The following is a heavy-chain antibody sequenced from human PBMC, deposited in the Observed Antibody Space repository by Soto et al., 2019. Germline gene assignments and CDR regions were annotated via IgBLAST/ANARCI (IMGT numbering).Heavy chain of an antibody. CDR3: AKQVTPHSSGWPDAFDI. J-gene: IGHJ3*02. Sequence: QVQRVESGGGVVQPGRSLRLSCAVSGFTFSSYGMHWVRQAPGKGLEWVAVISYDGSNKYYADSVKGRFTISRDNSKNTLHLQMNSLRAEDTAVHYCAKQVTPHSSGWPDAFDIWGQGTMGSVSS. D-gene: IGHD6-19*01. CDR2: ISYDGSNK. CDR1: GFTFSSYG. V-gene: IGHV3-30*18.